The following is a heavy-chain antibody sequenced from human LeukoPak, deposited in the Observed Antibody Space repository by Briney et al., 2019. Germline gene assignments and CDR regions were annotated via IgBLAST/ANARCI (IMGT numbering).Heavy chain of an antibody. CDR1: GFTFSSYG. Sequence: GGSLRLSCAASGFTFSSYGMHWVRQAPGKGLEWVAFIRYDGSNKYYADSVKGRFTISRDNSKNTLYLQMNSLRAEDTAVYYCAKELAPVVTPEGSDYWGQGTLVTVSS. CDR2: IRYDGSNK. CDR3: AKELAPVVTPEGSDY. D-gene: IGHD4-23*01. J-gene: IGHJ4*02. V-gene: IGHV3-30*02.